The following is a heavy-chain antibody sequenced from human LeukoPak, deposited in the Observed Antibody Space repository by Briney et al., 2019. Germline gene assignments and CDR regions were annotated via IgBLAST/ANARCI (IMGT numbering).Heavy chain of an antibody. CDR1: GFSVTNNY. D-gene: IGHD6-13*01. CDR3: ARSAVGRGSWFDP. V-gene: IGHV3-74*01. CDR2: INSDGSST. Sequence: GGSLRLSCAVSGFSVTNNYMSWVRQAPGKGLVWVSRINSDGSSTSYADSVKGRFTFSRDNAKNTLYLQMNSLRAEDTAVYYCARSAVGRGSWFDPWGQGTLVTVSS. J-gene: IGHJ5*02.